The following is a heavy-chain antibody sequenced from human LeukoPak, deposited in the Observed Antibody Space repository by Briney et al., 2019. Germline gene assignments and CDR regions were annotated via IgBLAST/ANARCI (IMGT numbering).Heavy chain of an antibody. J-gene: IGHJ4*02. CDR2: FDPEDGET. CDR1: GYTLTELS. V-gene: IGHV1-24*01. D-gene: IGHD5-18*01. CDR3: ASLQLWDNY. Sequence: ASVKVSCKVSGYTLTELSMHWVRQAPGKGLEWMGGFDPEDGETIYAQKFQGRVTMTRNTSISTAYMELSSLRSEDTAVYYCASLQLWDNYWGQGTLVTVSS.